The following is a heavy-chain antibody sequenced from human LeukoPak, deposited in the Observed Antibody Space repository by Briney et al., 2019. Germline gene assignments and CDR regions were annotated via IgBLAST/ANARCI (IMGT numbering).Heavy chain of an antibody. Sequence: GASVKVSYKASGYTFTGYYMHWVRQAPGQGLEWMGWINPNSGGTNYAQKFQGRVTMTRDTSISTAYMELSRLRSDDTAVYYCARYSYVHNYYMDVWGKGTTVTVSS. J-gene: IGHJ6*03. D-gene: IGHD5-18*01. CDR1: GYTFTGYY. CDR2: INPNSGGT. V-gene: IGHV1-2*02. CDR3: ARYSYVHNYYMDV.